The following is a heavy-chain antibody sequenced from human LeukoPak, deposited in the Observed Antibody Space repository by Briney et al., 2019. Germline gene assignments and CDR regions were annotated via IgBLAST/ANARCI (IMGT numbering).Heavy chain of an antibody. Sequence: GASVKVSCKASGGTFSSYAISWVRQAPGQGLEWMGGIIPIFGTANYAQKFQGRVTMTRDTSTSTVYMELSSLRSEDTAVYYCARTPGRGTNYGMDVWGQGTTVTVSS. CDR3: ARTPGRGTNYGMDV. CDR1: GGTFSSYA. CDR2: IIPIFGTA. J-gene: IGHJ6*02. V-gene: IGHV1-69*05. D-gene: IGHD1-26*01.